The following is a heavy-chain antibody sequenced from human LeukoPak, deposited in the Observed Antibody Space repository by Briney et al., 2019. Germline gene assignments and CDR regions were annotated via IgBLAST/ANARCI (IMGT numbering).Heavy chain of an antibody. Sequence: SVKVSCKASGGTFSSYAMSWVRQAPGQGLEWMGGIIPIFGTANYAQKFQGRVTITTDESTSTAYMELSSLRSEDTAVYYCARSPYYDFWSGYLEYYFDYWGQGTLVTVSS. V-gene: IGHV1-69*05. CDR1: GGTFSSYA. D-gene: IGHD3-3*01. CDR3: ARSPYYDFWSGYLEYYFDY. J-gene: IGHJ4*02. CDR2: IIPIFGTA.